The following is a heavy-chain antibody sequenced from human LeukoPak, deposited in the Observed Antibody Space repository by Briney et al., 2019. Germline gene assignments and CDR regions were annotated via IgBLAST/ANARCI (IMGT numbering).Heavy chain of an antibody. D-gene: IGHD6-19*01. J-gene: IGHJ4*02. CDR2: TYYRSKWYN. CDR3: ARDQDSTTGYSSGYFGY. V-gene: IGHV6-1*01. Sequence: SQTLSLTCAISGGSVSSNSAAWNWIRQSPSRGLEWLGRTYYRSKWYNDYAVSVKSRITINPDTSKNQFSLQLNSVTPEDTAVYYCARDQDSTTGYSSGYFGYWGQGTLVTVSS. CDR1: GGSVSSNSAA.